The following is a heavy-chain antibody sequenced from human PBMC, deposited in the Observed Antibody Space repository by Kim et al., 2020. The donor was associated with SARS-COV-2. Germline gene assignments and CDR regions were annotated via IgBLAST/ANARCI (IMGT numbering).Heavy chain of an antibody. V-gene: IGHV4-34*01. CDR1: GGSFSGYY. D-gene: IGHD4-17*01. Sequence: SETLSLTCAVYGGSFSGYYWSWIRQPPGKGLEWIGEINHSGSTNYNPSLKSRVTISVDTSKNQFSLKLSSVTAADTAVYYCARASTTVNYLSYYYYYGMDVWGQGTTVTVSS. CDR3: ARASTTVNYLSYYYYYGMDV. CDR2: INHSGST. J-gene: IGHJ6*02.